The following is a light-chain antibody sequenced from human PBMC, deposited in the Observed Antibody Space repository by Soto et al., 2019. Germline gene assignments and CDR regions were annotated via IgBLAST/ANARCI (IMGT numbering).Light chain of an antibody. Sequence: QSVLTQPPSASGSPGQSVTISCTGTSSDVGGYYYGSWYQQHPGKAPKLMIYEGSKGPSGGPDRFSGSKSGNTASLTVAGLQAEDEADYYCSSYAGSNNPGVFGTGTKVTVL. CDR1: SSDVGGYYY. CDR3: SSYAGSNNPGV. J-gene: IGLJ1*01. CDR2: EGS. V-gene: IGLV2-8*01.